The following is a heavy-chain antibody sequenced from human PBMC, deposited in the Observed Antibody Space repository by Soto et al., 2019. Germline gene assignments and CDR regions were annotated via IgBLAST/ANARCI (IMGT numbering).Heavy chain of an antibody. Sequence: SETLSLTCAVYGGSFSGYYWSWIRQPPGKGLEWIGEINHSGSTNYNPSLKSRVTISVDTSKNQFSLKLSSVTAADTAVYYCARGRYSSSWAGYYYGMDVWGQGTTVTVS. CDR3: ARGRYSSSWAGYYYGMDV. CDR1: GGSFSGYY. D-gene: IGHD6-13*01. V-gene: IGHV4-34*01. J-gene: IGHJ6*02. CDR2: INHSGST.